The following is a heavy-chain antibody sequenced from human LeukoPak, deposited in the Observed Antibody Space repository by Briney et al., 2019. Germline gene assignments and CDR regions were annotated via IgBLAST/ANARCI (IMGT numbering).Heavy chain of an antibody. J-gene: IGHJ3*02. CDR3: ARRRAAGATPGLGAFDI. Sequence: GESLKISCKGSGYSFTSYWIGRVRQMPGKGLEWMGIIYPGDSDTRYSPSFQGQVTISADKSISTAYLQWSSLKASDTAMYYCARRRAAGATPGLGAFDIWGQGTMVTVSS. D-gene: IGHD1-26*01. CDR1: GYSFTSYW. V-gene: IGHV5-51*01. CDR2: IYPGDSDT.